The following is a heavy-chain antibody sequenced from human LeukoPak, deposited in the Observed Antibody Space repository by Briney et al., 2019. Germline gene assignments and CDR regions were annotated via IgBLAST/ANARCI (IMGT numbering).Heavy chain of an antibody. V-gene: IGHV3-9*01. J-gene: IGHJ4*02. CDR1: GFTFDDYA. D-gene: IGHD2-15*01. Sequence: PGGSLRLSCAASGFTFDDYAMHWVRQAPGKGLEWVSGISWNSGSIGYADSVKGRFTISRDNAKNSVYMQMNSLRAEDTAIYYCATVRDIGQPFDYWAREPWSPSHQ. CDR2: ISWNSGSI. CDR3: ATVRDIGQPFDY.